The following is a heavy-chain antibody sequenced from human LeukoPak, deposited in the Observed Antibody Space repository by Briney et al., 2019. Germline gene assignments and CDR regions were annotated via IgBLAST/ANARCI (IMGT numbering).Heavy chain of an antibody. Sequence: SETLSLTCTVSGGSISTGGYYWSWIRQHPGKGLEWIGNIYYSGSTYYSPSLKSRVTMSVDTSKNQFSLTLISVTAADTAVYFLARAAPNYKDSSVSLRNPYFDYWGQGTLVTVSS. D-gene: IGHD3-22*01. CDR1: GGSISTGGYY. V-gene: IGHV4-31*03. CDR2: IYYSGST. CDR3: ARAAPNYKDSSVSLRNPYFDY. J-gene: IGHJ4*02.